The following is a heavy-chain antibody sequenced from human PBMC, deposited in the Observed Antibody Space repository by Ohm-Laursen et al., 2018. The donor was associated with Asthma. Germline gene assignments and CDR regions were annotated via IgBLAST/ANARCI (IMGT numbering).Heavy chain of an antibody. V-gene: IGHV3-48*01. CDR2: ISSSSTT. Sequence: SLRLSCSASGYTFSRYSIHWVRQAPGKGLEWVSYISSSSTTYYADSVKGRFTISRDNSKNTLYLQMNSLRAEDTAVYYCAKDTAYSYGILNYWGQGTLVTVSS. D-gene: IGHD5-18*01. CDR1: GYTFSRYS. CDR3: AKDTAYSYGILNY. J-gene: IGHJ4*02.